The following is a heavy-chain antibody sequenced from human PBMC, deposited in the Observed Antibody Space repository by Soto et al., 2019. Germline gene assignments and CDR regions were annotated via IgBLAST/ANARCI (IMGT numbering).Heavy chain of an antibody. CDR3: ARLGYNWNLDV. Sequence: ETLSLTCSVSGGSLSSTIYYWGWVRQPPGKGLEWIGHIYYSGNTHYNPSLQSRATVSVDTSKNQFSLRLNSVTAADTAVYYCARLGYNWNLDVWGKGTTVTVSS. CDR2: IYYSGNT. D-gene: IGHD1-20*01. V-gene: IGHV4-39*01. J-gene: IGHJ6*04. CDR1: GGSLSSTIYY.